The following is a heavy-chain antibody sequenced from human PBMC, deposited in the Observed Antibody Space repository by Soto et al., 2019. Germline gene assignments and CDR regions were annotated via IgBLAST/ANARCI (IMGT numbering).Heavy chain of an antibody. J-gene: IGHJ6*03. CDR3: ASHLPPVGVVTPSVYYYMDV. D-gene: IGHD3-3*01. CDR2: MIPILGIA. V-gene: IGHV1-69*02. Sequence: QVQLVQSGAEVKKPGSSVKVSCKASGGTFSSYTISWVRQAPGQGLEWMGRMIPILGIANYAQKFQGRVTITADPSTSTAYMEMRSQRAEDTAVYYCASHLPPVGVVTPSVYYYMDVWGKGTTVTVSS. CDR1: GGTFSSYT.